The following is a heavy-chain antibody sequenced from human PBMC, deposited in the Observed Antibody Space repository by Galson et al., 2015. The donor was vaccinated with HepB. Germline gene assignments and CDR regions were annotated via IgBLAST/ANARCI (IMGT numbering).Heavy chain of an antibody. D-gene: IGHD5/OR15-5a*01. J-gene: IGHJ4*02. Sequence: SLRLSCAASGFTFDDYAMHWVRQAPGKGLEWVSGISWNSGSIGYADSVKGRFTISRDNAKNSLYLQMNSLRAEDTALYYCAKVSTRGSYTAPYDYWGQGTLVTVSS. CDR2: ISWNSGSI. CDR1: GFTFDDYA. V-gene: IGHV3-9*01. CDR3: AKVSTRGSYTAPYDY.